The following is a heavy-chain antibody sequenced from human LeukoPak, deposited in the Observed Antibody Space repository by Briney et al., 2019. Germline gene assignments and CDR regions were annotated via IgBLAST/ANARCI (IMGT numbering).Heavy chain of an antibody. CDR3: SLLAVASPQDY. V-gene: IGHV3-48*03. Sequence: GGSLRLSCAASGFSFSTYEMHWVRQAPGKGLEWVSDISSSGSTVYYADSVKGRFTTSRDNANNYLYLQMHSLRAEDTAVYYCSLLAVASPQDYWGQGTLVTVSS. CDR2: ISSSGSTV. D-gene: IGHD6-19*01. J-gene: IGHJ4*02. CDR1: GFSFSTYE.